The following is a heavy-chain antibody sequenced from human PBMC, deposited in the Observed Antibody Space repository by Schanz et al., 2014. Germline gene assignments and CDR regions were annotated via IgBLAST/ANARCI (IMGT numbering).Heavy chain of an antibody. J-gene: IGHJ2*01. V-gene: IGHV3-66*01. Sequence: EVQLVESGGGLVQPGGSLRLSCAASGFTVSSNYMSWVRQAPGKGLEWVSVLYSGDSTYYADSVKGRFTISGDNSRNTLYLQMNSLRVEDTAVYYCARERRYCSGGSCVRHWYFDLWGRGTLVTVSS. D-gene: IGHD2-15*01. CDR3: ARERRYCSGGSCVRHWYFDL. CDR1: GFTVSSNY. CDR2: LYSGDST.